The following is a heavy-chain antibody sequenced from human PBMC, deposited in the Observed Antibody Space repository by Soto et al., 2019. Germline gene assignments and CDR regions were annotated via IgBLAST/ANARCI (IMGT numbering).Heavy chain of an antibody. Sequence: EVQLVESGGGLVQPGRSLRLSCAASGFTFDDYAMHWVRQAPGKGLEWVSGISWNSGSIGYADSVKGRFTISRDNAKNSLYLQMNSLRAEDTALYYCAKDTTYKARIAVAGTVDYWGQGTLVTVSS. J-gene: IGHJ4*02. V-gene: IGHV3-9*01. CDR1: GFTFDDYA. D-gene: IGHD6-19*01. CDR2: ISWNSGSI. CDR3: AKDTTYKARIAVAGTVDY.